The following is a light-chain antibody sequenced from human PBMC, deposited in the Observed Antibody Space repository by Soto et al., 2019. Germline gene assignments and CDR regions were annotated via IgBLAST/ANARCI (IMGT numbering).Light chain of an antibody. V-gene: IGKV1-5*03. CDR2: KAS. CDR1: QSIDSW. Sequence: DIQMTQSPSILPASIGVRVTITCRASQSIDSWLAWYQQKPGKAPKLLIHKASTLESGVPSRFSGSGSGTEFTLTISSLQPDDFATYYCQQYNSDPYTFGQGTKLEIK. CDR3: QQYNSDPYT. J-gene: IGKJ2*01.